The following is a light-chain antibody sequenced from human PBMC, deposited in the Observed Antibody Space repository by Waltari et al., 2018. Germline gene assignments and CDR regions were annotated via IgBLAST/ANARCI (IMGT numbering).Light chain of an antibody. CDR1: SSDVGTFNL. Sequence: QSALTQPASVSGSPGQSITIPFTGTSSDVGTFNLFSWYQQHPGKLPKLLIYEVSKRPSGVSNHFSGSKSGNTASLTISGLRAEDEADYYCCSYAGSRTYVFGTGTKVTVL. J-gene: IGLJ1*01. V-gene: IGLV2-23*02. CDR3: CSYAGSRTYV. CDR2: EVS.